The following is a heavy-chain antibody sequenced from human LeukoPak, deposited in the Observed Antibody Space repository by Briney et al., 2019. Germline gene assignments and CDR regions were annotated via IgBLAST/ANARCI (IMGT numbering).Heavy chain of an antibody. V-gene: IGHV3-30*04. Sequence: PGGSLRLPCAPSGFTFSNFAMHWVRQAPGKGLEWVAVISYDGSNKYYADSVKGRLTISRDNSKTTLYLQMNSLRHEDTAVYYCARGSLVQLGDYWGQGTLVTVSS. D-gene: IGHD1-1*01. CDR3: ARGSLVQLGDY. CDR2: ISYDGSNK. J-gene: IGHJ4*02. CDR1: GFTFSNFA.